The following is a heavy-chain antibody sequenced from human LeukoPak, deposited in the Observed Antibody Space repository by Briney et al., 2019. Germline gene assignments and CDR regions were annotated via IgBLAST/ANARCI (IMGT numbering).Heavy chain of an antibody. Sequence: SETLSLTCTVSGYSISSGYYWGWIRQSPGKGLEWIGSIYHSGSTYYNPSLKSRVTISVDTSKNQFSLKLSSVTAADTAVYYCVRVVYYYYYMDVWGKGTTVTVSS. CDR2: IYHSGST. CDR3: VRVVYYYYYMDV. J-gene: IGHJ6*03. CDR1: GYSISSGYY. D-gene: IGHD2-15*01. V-gene: IGHV4-38-2*02.